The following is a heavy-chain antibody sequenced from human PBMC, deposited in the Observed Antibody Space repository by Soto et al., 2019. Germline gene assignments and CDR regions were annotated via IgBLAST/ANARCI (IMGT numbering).Heavy chain of an antibody. Sequence: SETLSLTCTVSGGSISSSSYYWGWIRQPPGKGLEWIGYIYYRGSNFYNTSLESRVTISVDTSKNQFSLNLSSVTAADTAVYYCARISSIAARPDYWGQGTLVTVS. J-gene: IGHJ4*02. V-gene: IGHV4-39*01. CDR2: IYYRGSN. CDR1: GGSISSSSYY. D-gene: IGHD6-6*01. CDR3: ARISSIAARPDY.